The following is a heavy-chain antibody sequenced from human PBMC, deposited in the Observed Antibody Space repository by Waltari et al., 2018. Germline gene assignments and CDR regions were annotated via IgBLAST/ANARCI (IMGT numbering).Heavy chain of an antibody. CDR1: GGSISSSSYY. J-gene: IGHJ4*02. CDR2: IYYSGST. V-gene: IGHV4-39*01. Sequence: QLQLQESGPGLVKPSETLSLTCTVSGGSISSSSYYLGWIRQPPGKGLEWIGSIYYSGSTYYNPSLKSRVTISVDTSKNQFSLKLSSVTAADTAVYYCARSVAGTEAPFDYWGQGTLVTVSS. D-gene: IGHD6-19*01. CDR3: ARSVAGTEAPFDY.